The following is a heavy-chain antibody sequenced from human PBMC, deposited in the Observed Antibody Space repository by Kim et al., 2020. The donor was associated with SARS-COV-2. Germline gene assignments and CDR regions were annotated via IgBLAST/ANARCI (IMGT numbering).Heavy chain of an antibody. Sequence: SVKVSCKASGGTFSSYAISWVRQAPGQGLEWMGGIIPIFGTANYAQKFQGRVTITADESTSTAYMELSSLRSEDTAVYYCAREAMQQLVPRYYYYYGMDVWGQGTTVTVSS. CDR3: AREAMQQLVPRYYYYYGMDV. CDR1: GGTFSSYA. CDR2: IIPIFGTA. D-gene: IGHD6-13*01. V-gene: IGHV1-69*13. J-gene: IGHJ6*02.